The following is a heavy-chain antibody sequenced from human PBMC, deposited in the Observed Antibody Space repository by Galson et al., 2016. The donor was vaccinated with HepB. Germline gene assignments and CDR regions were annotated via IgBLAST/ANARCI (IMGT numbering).Heavy chain of an antibody. CDR3: VRDLTGTYSFDY. J-gene: IGHJ4*02. CDR1: GFTFSTYV. V-gene: IGHV3-64D*06. Sequence: SLRLSCAASGFTFSTYVMHWVRQAPGKGLDYVSSILTNGGTTYYADSVKGRFTISRDDSQNTLYLQMTSLRTEDTAVYYCVRDLTGTYSFDYWSQGTLVTVSS. CDR2: ILTNGGTT. D-gene: IGHD2-8*02.